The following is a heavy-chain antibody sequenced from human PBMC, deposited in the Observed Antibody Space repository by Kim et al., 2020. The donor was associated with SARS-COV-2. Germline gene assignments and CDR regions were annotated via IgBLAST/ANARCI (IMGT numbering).Heavy chain of an antibody. CDR2: IYSGGSST. V-gene: IGHV3-23*03. CDR3: AKSVYYYDSSGYPNFDY. CDR1: GFTFSSYA. D-gene: IGHD3-22*01. Sequence: GGSLRLSCAASGFTFSSYAMSWVRQAPGKGLEWVSVIYSGGSSTYYADSVKGRFTISRDNSKNTLYLQMNSLRAEDTAVYYCAKSVYYYDSSGYPNFDYWGQGTLVTVSS. J-gene: IGHJ4*02.